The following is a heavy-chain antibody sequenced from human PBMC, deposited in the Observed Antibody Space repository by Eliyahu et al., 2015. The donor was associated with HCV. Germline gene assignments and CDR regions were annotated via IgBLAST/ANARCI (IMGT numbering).Heavy chain of an antibody. CDR3: ARTVCSGGSCYSGEIDY. V-gene: IGHV1-69*01. J-gene: IGHJ4*02. Sequence: LEWMGGIIPIFGTANYAQKFQGRVTITADESTSTAYMELSSLRSEDTAVYYCARTVCSGGSCYSGEIDYWGQGTLVTVSS. CDR2: IIPIFGTA. D-gene: IGHD2-15*01.